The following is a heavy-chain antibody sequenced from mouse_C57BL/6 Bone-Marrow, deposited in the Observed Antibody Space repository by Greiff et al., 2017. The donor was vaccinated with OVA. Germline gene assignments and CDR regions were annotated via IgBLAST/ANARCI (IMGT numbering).Heavy chain of an antibody. CDR1: GFTFSSYA. Sequence: EVQLVESGEGLVKPGGSLKLSCAASGFTFSSYAMSWVRQTPEKRLEWVAYISSGGDYIYYADTVKGRFTISRDNARNTLYLQMSSLKSEDTAMYYCTREDYYYGSSYGYYAMDYWGQGTSVTVSS. CDR2: ISSGGDYI. V-gene: IGHV5-9-1*02. D-gene: IGHD1-1*01. J-gene: IGHJ4*01. CDR3: TREDYYYGSSYGYYAMDY.